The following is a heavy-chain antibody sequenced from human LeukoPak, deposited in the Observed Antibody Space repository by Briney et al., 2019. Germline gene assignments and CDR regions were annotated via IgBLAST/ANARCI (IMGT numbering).Heavy chain of an antibody. J-gene: IGHJ4*02. D-gene: IGHD3-22*01. Sequence: SETLSLTCAVYGESSFSNYYWSWIRQTPGGALEWIGEINHSGYTNYNPSLKSRVTLSIDTSKNQFSLRLNSVTAAGTAVYYCSRQVVGNDYWGQGTLVTVSS. CDR1: GESSFSNYY. CDR2: INHSGYT. CDR3: SRQVVGNDY. V-gene: IGHV4-34*01.